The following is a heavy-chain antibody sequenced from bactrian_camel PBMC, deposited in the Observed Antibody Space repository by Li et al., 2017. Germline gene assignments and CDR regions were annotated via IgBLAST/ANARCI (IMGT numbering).Heavy chain of an antibody. CDR2: INKAGYTT. J-gene: IGHJ7*01. D-gene: IGHD3*01. CDR1: GFTFSDYD. V-gene: IGHV3S40*01. Sequence: VQLVESGGGLVQPGGSLRLSCAASGFTFSDYDMSWVRQAPGKGLEWVSRINKAGYTTHQTDSVKGRFTTSRDNAKSTLYLQINSLKTEDTALYYCATTLCSVIECYGMDYWGKGTQVTVS.